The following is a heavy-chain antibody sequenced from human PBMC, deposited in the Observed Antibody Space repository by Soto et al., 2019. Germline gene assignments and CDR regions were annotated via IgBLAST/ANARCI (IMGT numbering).Heavy chain of an antibody. Sequence: ASVKVSCKASGFTFTSSAMQWVRQARGQRLEWIGWIVVGSGNTNYAQKFQERVTITRDMSTSTAYMELSSLRSEDTAVYYCAAESYYDYIWGSYRGDELTDWGQGTLVTVSS. CDR1: GFTFTSSA. CDR3: AAESYYDYIWGSYRGDELTD. CDR2: IVVGSGNT. J-gene: IGHJ4*02. D-gene: IGHD3-16*02. V-gene: IGHV1-58*02.